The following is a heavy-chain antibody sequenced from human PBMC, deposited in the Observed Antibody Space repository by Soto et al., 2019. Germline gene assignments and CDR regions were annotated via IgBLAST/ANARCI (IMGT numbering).Heavy chain of an antibody. J-gene: IGHJ4*02. CDR2: ISYDGSNK. CDR1: GFTFSSYG. V-gene: IGHV3-30*18. CDR3: AKDQDDYDSRSLDY. Sequence: GGSLSLSCAASGFTFSSYGMHWVRQAPGKGLEWVAVISYDGSNKYYADSVKGRFTISRDNSKNTLYLQMNSLRAEDTAVYYCAKDQDDYDSRSLDYWGEGTLVTVSS. D-gene: IGHD3-22*01.